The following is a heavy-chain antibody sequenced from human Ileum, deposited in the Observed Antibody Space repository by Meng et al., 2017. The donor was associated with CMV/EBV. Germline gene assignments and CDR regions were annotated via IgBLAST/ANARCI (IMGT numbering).Heavy chain of an antibody. V-gene: IGHV4-59*01. D-gene: IGHD1-7*01. CDR1: GGSISSYY. CDR2: IYYSGST. CDR3: ARGTGTFGY. Sequence: ESLKISCTVSGGSISSYYWSWIWQPPGKGLEWIGYIYYSGSTNYNPSLKSRVTISVDTSKNQFSLKLSSVTAADTAVYYCARGTGTFGYWGQGTLVTVSS. J-gene: IGHJ4*02.